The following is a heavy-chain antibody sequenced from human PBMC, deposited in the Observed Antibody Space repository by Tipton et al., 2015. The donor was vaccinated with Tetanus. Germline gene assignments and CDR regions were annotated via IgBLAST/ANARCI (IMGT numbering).Heavy chain of an antibody. Sequence: TLSLTCTVSGGSISSDGAYWSWIRQHPGEGLEWIGYISNSGSTYYNPSLKSRVTISVDTSQKQISLKVNSVTAADTAVYYCARVRGVREDYYSSTVWTSGAKGPRSPSP. CDR1: GGSISSDGAY. D-gene: IGHD3-10*01. CDR3: ARVRGVREDYYSSTVWTS. J-gene: IGHJ6*02. V-gene: IGHV4-31*03. CDR2: ISNSGST.